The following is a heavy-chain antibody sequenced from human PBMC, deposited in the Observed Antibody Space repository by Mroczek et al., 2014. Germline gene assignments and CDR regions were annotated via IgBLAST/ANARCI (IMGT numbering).Heavy chain of an antibody. CDR3: ASAYSSSWYSVGY. J-gene: IGHJ4*02. Sequence: QVQLQESGAGLLKPSETLSLTCAVYGGSFSGYYWSWIRQPPGKGLEWIGEINHSGSTNYNPSLKSRVTISVDTSKNQFSLKLSSVTAADTAVYYCASAYSSSWYSVGYWGQGTLVTVSS. CDR2: INHSGST. CDR1: GGSFSGYY. D-gene: IGHD6-13*01. V-gene: IGHV4-34*01.